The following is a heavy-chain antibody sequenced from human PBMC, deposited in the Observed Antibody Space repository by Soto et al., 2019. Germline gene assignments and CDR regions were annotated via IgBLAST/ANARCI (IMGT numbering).Heavy chain of an antibody. J-gene: IGHJ6*02. D-gene: IGHD1-26*01. V-gene: IGHV4-59*01. CDR1: GGSISSYY. CDR3: ARLRDLGATRLLHYYYYGMDV. Sequence: SETLSLTCTVSGGSISSYYWSWIRQLPGKGLEWIGYIYYSGSTNYNPSLKSRVTISVDTSKNQFSLKLSSVTAADTVVYYCARLRDLGATRLLHYYYYGMDVWGQGTTVTVSS. CDR2: IYYSGST.